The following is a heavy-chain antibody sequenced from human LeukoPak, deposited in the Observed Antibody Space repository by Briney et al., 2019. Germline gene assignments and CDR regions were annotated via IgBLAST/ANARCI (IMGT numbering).Heavy chain of an antibody. J-gene: IGHJ4*02. D-gene: IGHD7-27*01. V-gene: IGHV3-23*01. CDR1: GFTFSNYA. CDR3: AREHWDFDY. CDR2: ISGSGEST. Sequence: GGSLRLSCAASGFTFSNYALTWIRQAPGKGLERVSEISGSGESTYYGDSVKGRFTISRDNSKNTLYLLMNSLRAGDTAVYYCAREHWDFDYWGQGTLVTVSS.